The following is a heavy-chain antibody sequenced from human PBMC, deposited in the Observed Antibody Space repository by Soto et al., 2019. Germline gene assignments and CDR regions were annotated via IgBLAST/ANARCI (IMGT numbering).Heavy chain of an antibody. CDR3: ARVGAARWFDY. D-gene: IGHD6-6*01. V-gene: IGHV4-59*01. CDR2: IYYSGST. CDR1: GGSISSYY. J-gene: IGHJ4*02. Sequence: PSETLSLTCTVSGGSISSYYWSWIRQPPGKGLEWIGYIYYSGSTNYNPSLKSRVTISVDTSKNQFSLKLSSVTAADTAVYYCARVGAARWFDYWGQGTLVTVS.